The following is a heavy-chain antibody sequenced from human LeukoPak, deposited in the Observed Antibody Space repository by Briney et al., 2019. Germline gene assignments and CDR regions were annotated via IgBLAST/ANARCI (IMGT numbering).Heavy chain of an antibody. J-gene: IGHJ4*02. V-gene: IGHV3-23*01. D-gene: IGHD2-8*01. CDR1: GFTFSGYD. CDR2: ISGSGAGT. CDR3: AKMVREFYTISYYFDY. Sequence: GGSLRLSCAASGFTFSGYDMNWVRQAPGKGLEWVSGISGSGAGTYYADSVKGRFTISRDNSKNTLYLQMNSLRADDTAVYYCAKMVREFYTISYYFDYWGQGTLVTVSS.